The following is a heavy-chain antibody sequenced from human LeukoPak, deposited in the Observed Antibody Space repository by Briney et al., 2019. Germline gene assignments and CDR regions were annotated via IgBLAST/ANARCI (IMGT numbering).Heavy chain of an antibody. V-gene: IGHV1-2*02. Sequence: ASVKVSCKASGYTSTGYYMHWVRQAPGQGLEWMGWINPNSGGTNYAQKFQGRVTMTRDTSISTAYMELSRLRSDDTAVYYCATQRGSYRWGTDFDYWGQGTLVTVSS. CDR1: GYTSTGYY. J-gene: IGHJ4*02. CDR3: ATQRGSYRWGTDFDY. D-gene: IGHD3-16*01. CDR2: INPNSGGT.